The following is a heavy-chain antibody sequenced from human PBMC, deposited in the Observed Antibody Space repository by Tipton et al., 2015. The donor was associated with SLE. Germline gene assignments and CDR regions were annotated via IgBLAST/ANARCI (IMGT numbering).Heavy chain of an antibody. Sequence: TLSLTCAVSGESFNGYYWNWIRQPPGKALEWIGYIYNIGSTSTNPSLKSRVTTSLDTSKNQFSLRLTSVTAADTAVYYCARGQYCGGDCFPFDYWGRGTLVTVSS. V-gene: IGHV4-59*01. CDR2: IYNIGST. J-gene: IGHJ4*02. D-gene: IGHD2-21*01. CDR1: GESFNGYY. CDR3: ARGQYCGGDCFPFDY.